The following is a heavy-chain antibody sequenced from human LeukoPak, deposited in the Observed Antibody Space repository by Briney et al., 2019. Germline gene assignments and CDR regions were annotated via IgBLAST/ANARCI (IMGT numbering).Heavy chain of an antibody. J-gene: IGHJ4*02. CDR3: ARGYSSGYRIDY. Sequence: GGSLRLSCAASGFTFSSYWMHWVRQGPGKGLVWVSRINSDGSSTSYADSVKGRFTISRDNAKNTLYLQMNSLRAEDTAVYYCARGYSSGYRIDYCGQGTLVTVSS. D-gene: IGHD5-18*01. CDR1: GFTFSSYW. V-gene: IGHV3-74*01. CDR2: INSDGSST.